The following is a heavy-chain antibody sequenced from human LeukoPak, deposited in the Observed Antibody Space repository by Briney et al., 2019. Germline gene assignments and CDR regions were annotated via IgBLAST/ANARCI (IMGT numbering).Heavy chain of an antibody. D-gene: IGHD3-10*01. CDR1: GFTFTSYD. CDR3: VRDGEGVAISVNYWFDP. Sequence: ASVKVSCKASGFTFTSYDINWVRQAPGQGLEWMGWMNPINGNTGYAQKFQGRVTMTRDTSISTAYMELRSLRSDDTAVYYCVRDGEGVAISVNYWFDPWGQGTLVSVS. J-gene: IGHJ5*02. CDR2: MNPINGNT. V-gene: IGHV1-8*01.